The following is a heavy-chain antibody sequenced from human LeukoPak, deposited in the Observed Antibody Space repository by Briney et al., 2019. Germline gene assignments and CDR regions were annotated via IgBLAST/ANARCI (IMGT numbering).Heavy chain of an antibody. J-gene: IGHJ4*02. CDR1: GGSFRGYY. Sequence: SETLSLTCAVYGGSFRGYYWSWIRQPPGKGLEWIGEINHSGSTNYNPSLKSRVTISLDTSMKKFSLKLNSVTAADTAVYYCASTERCSTICPLDYWGQGTLVTVSS. CDR2: INHSGST. D-gene: IGHD2-2*01. V-gene: IGHV4-34*01. CDR3: ASTERCSTICPLDY.